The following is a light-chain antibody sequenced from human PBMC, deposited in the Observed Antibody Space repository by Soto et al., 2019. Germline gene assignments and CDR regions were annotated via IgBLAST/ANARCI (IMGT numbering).Light chain of an antibody. CDR3: QQYIYRPWT. V-gene: IGKV3-15*01. CDR2: AAS. CDR1: QSVTSS. J-gene: IGKJ1*01. Sequence: PGDRATLSCRASQSVTSSVAWYQQKPGQAPKLLIYAASTRAKGISDRFSGSGSGTEFTLAISGLQSEDFAVYYCQQYIYRPWTFGQGTKVESK.